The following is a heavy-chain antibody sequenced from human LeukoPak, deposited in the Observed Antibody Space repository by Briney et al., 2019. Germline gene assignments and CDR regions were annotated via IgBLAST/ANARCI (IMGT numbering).Heavy chain of an antibody. Sequence: GGSLRLSCAASGFTFSSYGMHWVRQAPGKGLEWVAVISYDGSNKYYADSVKGRFTISRDNSKNTLYLQMNSLRAEDTAVYYCAKDLQEYYDFWSGYTTTGMDVWGQGTTVTVSS. CDR1: GFTFSSYG. CDR3: AKDLQEYYDFWSGYTTTGMDV. CDR2: ISYDGSNK. V-gene: IGHV3-30*18. J-gene: IGHJ6*02. D-gene: IGHD3-3*01.